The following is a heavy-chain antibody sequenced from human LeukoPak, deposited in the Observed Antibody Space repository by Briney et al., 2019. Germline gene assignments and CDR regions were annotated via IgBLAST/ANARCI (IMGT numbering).Heavy chain of an antibody. Sequence: GGSLRLSCAASGFTFSSYSMNWVRQAPGKGLEWVSYISSSSSTIYYADSVKGRFTISRDNAKNSLYLQMNSLRAEDTAVYYCARKHEYSYGLYCGGDCYTDAFDIWGQGAMVTVSS. D-gene: IGHD2-21*02. CDR2: ISSSSSTI. J-gene: IGHJ3*02. V-gene: IGHV3-48*01. CDR1: GFTFSSYS. CDR3: ARKHEYSYGLYCGGDCYTDAFDI.